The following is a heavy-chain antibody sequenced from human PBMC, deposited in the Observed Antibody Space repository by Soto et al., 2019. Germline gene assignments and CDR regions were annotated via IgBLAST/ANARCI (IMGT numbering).Heavy chain of an antibody. D-gene: IGHD6-19*01. CDR3: ARSSGRAYYYYGMDV. V-gene: IGHV1-46*01. J-gene: IGHJ6*02. Sequence: GASVKVSCKASGYTFTSYYMHWVRQAPGQGLEWMGIINPSGGSTSYAQKFQGRVTMTRDTSTSTVYMELSSLRSEDTAVYYCARSSGRAYYYYGMDVWGQGTTVTVSS. CDR2: INPSGGST. CDR1: GYTFTSYY.